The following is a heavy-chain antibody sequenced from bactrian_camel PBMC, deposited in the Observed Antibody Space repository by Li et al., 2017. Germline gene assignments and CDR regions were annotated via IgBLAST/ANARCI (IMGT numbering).Heavy chain of an antibody. CDR3: AACQNQINGGPRY. CDR1: GYTNVAYC. CDR2: IYTGGGDT. Sequence: QLVESGGGSVQAGESRRLSCSISGYTNVAYCMGWFRQAPGKEREQVAAIYTGGGDTKYADSVKGRFTISQDNTKVTLYLNMTSLKSEDTAVYYCAACQNQINGGPRYWGQGTQVTVS. J-gene: IGHJ4*01. D-gene: IGHD3*01. V-gene: IGHV3S1*01.